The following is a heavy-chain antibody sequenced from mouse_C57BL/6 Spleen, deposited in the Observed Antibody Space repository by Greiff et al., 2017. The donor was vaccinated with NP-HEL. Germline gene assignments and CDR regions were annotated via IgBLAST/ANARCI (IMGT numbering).Heavy chain of an antibody. CDR1: GYSFTGYY. J-gene: IGHJ2*01. CDR3: AERGGDSSVYVFDY. Sequence: LQQSGPALVKPGASVKIYCKASGYSFTGYYMNWVKQSPEKSLEWIGEINPSTGGTTYNQKFKAKATLTVDKSSSTAYMQLKSLTSEESAVYYCAERGGDSSVYVFDYWGQGTTLTVSS. D-gene: IGHD3-2*02. CDR2: INPSTGGT. V-gene: IGHV1-42*01.